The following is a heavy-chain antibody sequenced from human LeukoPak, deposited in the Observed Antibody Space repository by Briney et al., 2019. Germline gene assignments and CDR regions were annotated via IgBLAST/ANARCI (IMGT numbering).Heavy chain of an antibody. Sequence: GRSLRLSCAASGFTFSSYAMSWVRQAPGQGLEWVSGISGSGDNTYYADSVKGRFTISRDSSKNTLFLHMNTLRAEDAAIYYCAKDRTVGASYWYFDLWGRGTLVTVSS. CDR2: ISGSGDNT. V-gene: IGHV3-23*01. D-gene: IGHD1-26*01. J-gene: IGHJ2*01. CDR3: AKDRTVGASYWYFDL. CDR1: GFTFSSYA.